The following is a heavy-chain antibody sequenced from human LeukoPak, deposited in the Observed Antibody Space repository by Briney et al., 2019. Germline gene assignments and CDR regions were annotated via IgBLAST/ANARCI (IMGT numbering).Heavy chain of an antibody. V-gene: IGHV3-21*01. CDR1: GFSFSSYS. CDR2: ISASPYI. D-gene: IGHD2/OR15-2a*01. Sequence: GGSLRLSCAASGFSFSSYSMNWARQAPGKGLEWVSSISASPYIYYADSVKDRFTISRDDSKNSLYLQMNRLRSEDTAVYYCARGGLSMQRRDLFDIWGQGTLVTVSS. CDR3: ARGGLSMQRRDLFDI. J-gene: IGHJ3*02.